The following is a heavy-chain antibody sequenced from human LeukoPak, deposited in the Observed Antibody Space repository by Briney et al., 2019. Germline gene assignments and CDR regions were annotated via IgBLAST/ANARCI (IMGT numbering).Heavy chain of an antibody. V-gene: IGHV3-11*03. J-gene: IGHJ4*02. D-gene: IGHD2-15*01. CDR2: INSSSSYT. Sequence: GGSLRLSCAASGFTFSDYYMSWIRQAPGKGLEWVSYINSSSSYTNYADSVKGRFTISRDNAKNSLYPQMNSLRAEDTAVYYCARVSIARVVAATYFDYWGQGTLVTVSS. CDR1: GFTFSDYY. CDR3: ARVSIARVVAATYFDY.